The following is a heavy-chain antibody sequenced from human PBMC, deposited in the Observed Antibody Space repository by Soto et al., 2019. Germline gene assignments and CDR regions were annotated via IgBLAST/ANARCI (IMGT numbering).Heavy chain of an antibody. D-gene: IGHD1-26*01. Sequence: QVQLRESGPGVVKPSETLSLTCTVSSGSIGTYFWSWIRQPPGKGLEWIGYIYYSGTTNYNPSLKSRVTIFLDTSKNQFSLRLSSVTAADTAVYYCARGRGGTYDAFDIWGQGTLVTVSS. CDR3: ARGRGGTYDAFDI. CDR2: IYYSGTT. V-gene: IGHV4-59*01. J-gene: IGHJ3*02. CDR1: SGSIGTYF.